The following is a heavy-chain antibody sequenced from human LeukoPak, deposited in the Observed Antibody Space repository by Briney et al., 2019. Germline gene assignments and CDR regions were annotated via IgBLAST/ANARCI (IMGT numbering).Heavy chain of an antibody. V-gene: IGHV3-48*04. CDR2: ISSSSSTI. CDR1: GFTFSSYS. J-gene: IGHJ4*02. D-gene: IGHD5-24*01. Sequence: AGGSLRLSCAASGFTFSSYSMNWVRQAPGKGLEWVSYISSSSSTIYYADSVKGRFTISRDNAKNTLYLQMTSLTAEDTAMYYCGSSEDGYIDYWGQGTLVVVSS. CDR3: GSSEDGYIDY.